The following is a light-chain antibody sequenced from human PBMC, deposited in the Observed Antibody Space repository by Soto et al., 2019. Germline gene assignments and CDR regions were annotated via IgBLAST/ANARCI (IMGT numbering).Light chain of an antibody. CDR2: AAS. CDR1: QGISSY. Sequence: IQLTQSPSSLSASVGDTVTITCRASQGISSYLAWYQQKPGKAPKVLIYAASTLQSGVPSRFSGSGSGTDFTLTISRLQPEDFTTYFCQQLNSYPLTFGQGTKVDIK. J-gene: IGKJ1*01. CDR3: QQLNSYPLT. V-gene: IGKV1-9*01.